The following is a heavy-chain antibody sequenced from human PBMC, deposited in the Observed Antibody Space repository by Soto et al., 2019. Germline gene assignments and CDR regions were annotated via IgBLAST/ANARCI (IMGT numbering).Heavy chain of an antibody. CDR3: ETFNGGMEV. D-gene: IGHD2-8*01. J-gene: IGHJ6*03. CDR2: IDWDDDK. V-gene: IGHV2-70*04. CDR1: VFSLSSSVIG. Sequence: SGAALVNPTHTLTLTCALSVFSLSSSVIGMILIRHHPGKALEWLARIDWDDDKFYSASLKTRLTISKDTYKNQVVLTMNNMEPVDTATYYRETFNGGMEVWGKGHTVNVSS.